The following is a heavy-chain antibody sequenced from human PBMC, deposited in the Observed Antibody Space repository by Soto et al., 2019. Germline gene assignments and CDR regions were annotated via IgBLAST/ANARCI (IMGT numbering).Heavy chain of an antibody. CDR2: ISYDGINN. D-gene: IGHD5-18*01. V-gene: IGHV3-30*18. Sequence: GSLRLSCAAPVFTFSSYGMYWVRQAPGKGLEWVAAISYDGINNYHADSVKGRFTISRDNSKNTLYLQLNSLRTEDTAVYYCAKDIVKYTYGACDYWGQGVLVTVSS. CDR1: VFTFSSYG. CDR3: AKDIVKYTYGACDY. J-gene: IGHJ4*02.